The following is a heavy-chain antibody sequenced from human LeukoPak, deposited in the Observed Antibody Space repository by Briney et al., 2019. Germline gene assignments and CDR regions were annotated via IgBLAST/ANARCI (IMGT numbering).Heavy chain of an antibody. CDR3: AKSWDFDWLLSY. CDR1: GLTFSNYA. Sequence: GGSPRLSCAASGLTFSNYAMNWVRQAPGKGLEWVSGISGSGTSTYYADSVKGRFTISRDNSKNTLHLQMDSLRAEDTAVYYCAKSWDFDWLLSYWGQGTLVTVSS. D-gene: IGHD3-9*01. V-gene: IGHV3-23*01. J-gene: IGHJ4*02. CDR2: ISGSGTST.